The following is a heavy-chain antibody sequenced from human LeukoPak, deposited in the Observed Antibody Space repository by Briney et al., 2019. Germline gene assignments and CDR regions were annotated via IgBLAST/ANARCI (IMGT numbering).Heavy chain of an antibody. D-gene: IGHD4-23*01. Sequence: SETLSLTCTVSGGSISSYYWSWIRQPPGKGLEWIGYIYTSGSTNYNPSLKSRVTISVDTSKNQFSLKLSSVTAAGTAVYYCARSDYGGNQYYFDYWGQGTLVTVSS. CDR3: ARSDYGGNQYYFDY. V-gene: IGHV4-4*09. CDR2: IYTSGST. CDR1: GGSISSYY. J-gene: IGHJ4*02.